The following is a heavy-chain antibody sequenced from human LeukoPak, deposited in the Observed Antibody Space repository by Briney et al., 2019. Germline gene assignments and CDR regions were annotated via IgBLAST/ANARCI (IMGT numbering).Heavy chain of an antibody. CDR3: ARLGYYDILTGYSHY. V-gene: IGHV1-18*01. CDR1: GYTFTSYG. CDR2: ISAYNGNT. Sequence: GASVKVSCKASGYTFTSYGISWVRQAPGQGLEWMGWISAYNGNTNYAQKLQGRVTMTTDTSTSTAYMELRSLRSDDTAVYYCARLGYYDILTGYSHYWGQGTLVTVSS. D-gene: IGHD3-9*01. J-gene: IGHJ4*02.